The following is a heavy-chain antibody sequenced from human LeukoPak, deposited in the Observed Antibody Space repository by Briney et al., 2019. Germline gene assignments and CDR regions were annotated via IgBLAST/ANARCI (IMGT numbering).Heavy chain of an antibody. CDR1: GFMFSTYA. Sequence: GGFLRLSCEVSGFMFSTYAMHWVRQAPGKGPEFVSGINTYGGSTHYAKSVKGRFTISRDNSKNTLYLQMGSLRAEDTAVYYCARGRSAAEYDAFDIWGQGTLVTVSS. CDR3: ARGRSAAEYDAFDI. J-gene: IGHJ3*02. D-gene: IGHD2-15*01. V-gene: IGHV3-64*01. CDR2: INTYGGST.